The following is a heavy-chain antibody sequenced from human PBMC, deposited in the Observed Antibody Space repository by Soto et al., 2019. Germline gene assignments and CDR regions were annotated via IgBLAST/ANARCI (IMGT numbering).Heavy chain of an antibody. CDR2: ISGSGGST. J-gene: IGHJ4*02. CDR1: GFTFNNYA. Sequence: GGSLRLSCAASGFTFNNYAMSWVRQAPGKGLEWVSGISGSGGSTYYGDSVKGRFTISRDNSKNTLYLQMNSLRAEDTAVYYCAHMNTAMGYFDYWGQGTLVTVSS. CDR3: AHMNTAMGYFDY. V-gene: IGHV3-23*01. D-gene: IGHD5-18*01.